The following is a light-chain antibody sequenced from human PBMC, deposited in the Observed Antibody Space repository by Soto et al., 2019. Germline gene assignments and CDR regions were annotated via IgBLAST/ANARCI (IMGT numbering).Light chain of an antibody. CDR3: ATWDGSLSVVYV. Sequence: QSVLKQPPSASGTPGQRVTISCSGSSSNIGSNYVYWYQQLPGTAPKLLIYRSNQRPSGVPDRFSGSKSGTSASLAISGLRSEDEAVYFCATWDGSLSVVYVFGNGTKVTVL. CDR2: RSN. V-gene: IGLV1-47*01. CDR1: SSNIGSNY. J-gene: IGLJ1*01.